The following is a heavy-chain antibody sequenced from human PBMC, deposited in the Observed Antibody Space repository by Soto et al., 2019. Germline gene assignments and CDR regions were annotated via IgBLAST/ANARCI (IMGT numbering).Heavy chain of an antibody. V-gene: IGHV3-48*04. CDR3: ARGDGGYYGMDV. Sequence: EVQLVESGGGLILPGGSLRLSCAASGYTFSSYSMNWVRQAPGKGLEWVSYISSSSTNMYYADSVKGRCTISRDNAKNSLYLQMNSLRAEETAVYYCARGDGGYYGMDVWGQGTTVTVSS. D-gene: IGHD3-16*01. CDR2: ISSSSTNM. CDR1: GYTFSSYS. J-gene: IGHJ6*02.